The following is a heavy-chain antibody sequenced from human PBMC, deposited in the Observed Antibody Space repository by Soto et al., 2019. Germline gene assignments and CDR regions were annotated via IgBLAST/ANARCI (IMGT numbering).Heavy chain of an antibody. Sequence: SETLSLTCAVSGGSISSGGYSWSWIRQPPGKGLEWIGYIYHSGSTYYNKSLKNRVTISVDRSKNQFSLKLNSVTAADTAVYYCARVPDRWGQGTLVTVSS. V-gene: IGHV4-30-2*01. CDR2: IYHSGST. CDR3: ARVPDR. J-gene: IGHJ5*02. CDR1: GGSISSGGYS. D-gene: IGHD2-2*01.